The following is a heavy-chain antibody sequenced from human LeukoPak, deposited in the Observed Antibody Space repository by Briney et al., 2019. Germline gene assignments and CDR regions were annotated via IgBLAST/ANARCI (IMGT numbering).Heavy chain of an antibody. CDR3: ARVLKSTIMIRDNWFDP. J-gene: IGHJ5*02. Sequence: SETLSLTCTVSGGSISSGGYYWSWIRQHPGKGLEWIGYIYYSGSTYYNPSLKSRVTISVDTSKNQFSLKLSSVTAADTAVDYCARVLKSTIMIRDNWFDPWGQGTLVTVSS. V-gene: IGHV4-31*03. D-gene: IGHD3-16*01. CDR2: IYYSGST. CDR1: GGSISSGGYY.